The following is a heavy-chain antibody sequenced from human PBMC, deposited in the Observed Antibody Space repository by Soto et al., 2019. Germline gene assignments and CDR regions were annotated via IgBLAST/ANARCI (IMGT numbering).Heavy chain of an antibody. Sequence: SETLSLTCTVSVGSISNYYWTWIRQPPGKGLEWIGYIYFSGTTNYNPSLKSRVTISVDTSKNQFSLKLSSVTAADTAVYYCAIGLAAATKSHFDYWGQGTQVTVSS. V-gene: IGHV4-59*01. CDR3: AIGLAAATKSHFDY. CDR1: VGSISNYY. D-gene: IGHD6-25*01. CDR2: IYFSGTT. J-gene: IGHJ4*02.